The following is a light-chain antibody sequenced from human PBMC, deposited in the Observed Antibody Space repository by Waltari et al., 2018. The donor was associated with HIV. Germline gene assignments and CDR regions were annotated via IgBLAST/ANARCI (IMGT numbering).Light chain of an antibody. Sequence: QSALTQPASVSGSPGQSITISCTGTSSDVGSYNLVSWYQQHPGKAPKLMIYEGSKRPSGVCKRFSGSKSGNTAYLTISGLQAEDEADYYCCSYAGSSTYGFGTGTKVTVL. V-gene: IGLV2-23*01. CDR1: SSDVGSYNL. CDR2: EGS. CDR3: CSYAGSSTYG. J-gene: IGLJ1*01.